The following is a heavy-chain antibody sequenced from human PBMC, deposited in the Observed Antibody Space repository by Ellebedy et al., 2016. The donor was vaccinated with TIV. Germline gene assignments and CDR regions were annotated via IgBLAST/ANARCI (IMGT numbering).Heavy chain of an antibody. V-gene: IGHV1-46*04. CDR1: GYTFSSYY. D-gene: IGHD6-19*01. J-gene: IGHJ4*02. CDR2: INPSGGST. Sequence: AASVTVSCKASGYTFSSYYMHWARQAPGQGLEWMGIINPSGGSTTYAQNLQGRVTMTRDTSTTTVYMELSSLRSEDTAVYYCARARSSGWLHTPDYWGQGTLVIVSS. CDR3: ARARSSGWLHTPDY.